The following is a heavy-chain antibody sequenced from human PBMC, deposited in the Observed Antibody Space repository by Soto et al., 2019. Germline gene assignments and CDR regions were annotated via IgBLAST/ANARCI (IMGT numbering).Heavy chain of an antibody. J-gene: IGHJ6*03. CDR3: AKDRDYGSYTGGMDV. V-gene: IGHV3-23*01. D-gene: IGHD3-10*01. CDR2: ISGSGGST. Sequence: PGGSLRLSCAASGFTFSSYAMSWVRQAPGKGLEWVSAISGSGGSTYYADSVKGRFTISRDNSKNTLYQQMNSLRAEDTAVYYCAKDRDYGSYTGGMDVWGKGTTVTVSS. CDR1: GFTFSSYA.